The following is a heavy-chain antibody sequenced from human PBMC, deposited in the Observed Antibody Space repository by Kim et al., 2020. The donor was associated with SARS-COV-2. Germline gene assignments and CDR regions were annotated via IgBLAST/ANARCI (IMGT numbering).Heavy chain of an antibody. CDR3: TTVLRYFDWTIIGDYYYYYGMDV. J-gene: IGHJ6*02. V-gene: IGHV3-15*01. D-gene: IGHD3-9*01. Sequence: WGSLRLSCAASGFTFSNAWMSWVRQAPGKGLEWVGRIKSKTDGGTTDYAAPVKGRFTISRDDSKNTLYLQMNILKTEDTAVYYCTTVLRYFDWTIIGDYYYYYGMDVWGQGTTVTVSS. CDR2: IKSKTDGGTT. CDR1: GFTFSNAW.